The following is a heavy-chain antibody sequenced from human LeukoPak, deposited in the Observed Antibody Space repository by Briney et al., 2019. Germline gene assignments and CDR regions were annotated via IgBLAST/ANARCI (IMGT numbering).Heavy chain of an antibody. CDR3: AYYDSSGYYSRFDY. Sequence: GGSLRLSCAASGFTSSSYAMSWVRQAPGKGLGWVSAISGSGDSTYYADSVKGRFTISRDNSKTTLYLQMNSLRAEDTAVYYCAYYDSSGYYSRFDYWGQGTLVTVSS. CDR1: GFTSSSYA. J-gene: IGHJ4*02. D-gene: IGHD3-22*01. V-gene: IGHV3-23*01. CDR2: ISGSGDST.